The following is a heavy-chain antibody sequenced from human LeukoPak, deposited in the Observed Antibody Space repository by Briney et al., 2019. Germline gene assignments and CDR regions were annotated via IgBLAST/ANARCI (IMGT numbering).Heavy chain of an antibody. D-gene: IGHD3-16*02. Sequence: ASVQVSCKASGYTFTGYYMHWVRQAPGQGLEWMGWINPNSGGTNYAQKFQGRVTMTRVTTISTAYMELSRLRSDDTAVYYCARGSPRMITFGGVIVTLSFDFWGQGNLVTVSS. CDR1: GYTFTGYY. CDR3: ARGSPRMITFGGVIVTLSFDF. J-gene: IGHJ4*02. V-gene: IGHV1-2*02. CDR2: INPNSGGT.